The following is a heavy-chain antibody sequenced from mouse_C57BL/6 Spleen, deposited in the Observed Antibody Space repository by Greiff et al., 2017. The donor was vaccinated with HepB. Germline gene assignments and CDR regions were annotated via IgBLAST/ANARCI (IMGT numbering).Heavy chain of an antibody. V-gene: IGHV1-69*01. J-gene: IGHJ4*01. D-gene: IGHD1-1*01. CDR3: ARYGSSYGDYAMDY. CDR1: GYTFTSYW. Sequence: QVQLQQSGAELVMPGASVKLSCKASGYTFTSYWMHWVKQRPGQGLEWIGEIDPSDSYTNYNQKFKGKSTLTVDKSSSTAYMQLSSLTSEDSAVYYCARYGSSYGDYAMDYWGQGTSVTVSS. CDR2: IDPSDSYT.